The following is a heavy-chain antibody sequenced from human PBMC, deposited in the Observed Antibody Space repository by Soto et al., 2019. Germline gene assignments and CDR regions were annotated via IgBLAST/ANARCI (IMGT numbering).Heavy chain of an antibody. V-gene: IGHV3-23*01. CDR1: GFTFSSYA. D-gene: IGHD6-19*01. Sequence: EGQLLESGGGLVQPGGSLRLSCAASGFTFSSYAMSWVRQAPGKGREWVSAISGSGGSTYYADSVKGRFTISRDNSKNTLYLQMNSLRAEDTAVYYCAKVSSGWYSNFDYWGQGTLVTVSS. CDR3: AKVSSGWYSNFDY. CDR2: ISGSGGST. J-gene: IGHJ4*02.